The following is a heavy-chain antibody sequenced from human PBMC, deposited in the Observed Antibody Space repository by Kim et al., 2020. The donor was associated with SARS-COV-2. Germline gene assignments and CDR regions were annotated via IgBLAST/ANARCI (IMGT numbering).Heavy chain of an antibody. V-gene: IGHV1-58*01. CDR2: IVVGSGNT. CDR1: GFTFTSSA. Sequence: SVKVSCKASGFTFTSSAVQWVRQARGQRLEWIGWIVVGSGNTNYAQKFQERVTITRDMSTSTAYMELSSLRSEDTAVYYCSCDILTGYYHGYGMDVWGQGTTVTVSS. CDR3: SCDILTGYYHGYGMDV. J-gene: IGHJ6*02. D-gene: IGHD3-9*01.